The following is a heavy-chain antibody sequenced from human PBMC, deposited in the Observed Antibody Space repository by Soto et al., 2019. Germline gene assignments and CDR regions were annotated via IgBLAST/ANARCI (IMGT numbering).Heavy chain of an antibody. V-gene: IGHV4-59*01. Sequence: SETLSLTCTVSGGSISSYYWSWIRQPPGKGLEWIGYIYYSGSTNYNPSLKSRVTISVDTSKNQFSLKLSSVTAADTAVYYCARATGTHTDYYYYYMYVWGKGTTVTVAS. D-gene: IGHD1-1*01. CDR1: GGSISSYY. CDR3: ARATGTHTDYYYYYMYV. CDR2: IYYSGST. J-gene: IGHJ6*03.